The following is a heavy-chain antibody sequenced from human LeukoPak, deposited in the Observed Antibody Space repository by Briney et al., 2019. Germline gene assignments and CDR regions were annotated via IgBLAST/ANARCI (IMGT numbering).Heavy chain of an antibody. CDR1: GGSFSGYY. CDR3: AREDSYAFDI. Sequence: PSETLSLTCAVYGGSFSGYYWSWIRQPPGKGLEWIGEINHSGSTNYNPSLKSRVTISVDTSKNQFSLKLSSVTAADTAVYYCAREDSYAFDIWGQGTMVTVSS. CDR2: INHSGST. J-gene: IGHJ3*02. D-gene: IGHD2-15*01. V-gene: IGHV4-34*01.